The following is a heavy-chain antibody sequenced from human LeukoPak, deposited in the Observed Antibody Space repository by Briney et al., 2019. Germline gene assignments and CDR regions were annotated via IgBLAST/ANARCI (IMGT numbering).Heavy chain of an antibody. CDR2: IYYSGST. Sequence: SETLSLTCTVSGASISSYYWSWIRQPPGKGLEWIGYIYYSGSTNYNPSLKSRVTISVDTSKNQFSLKLSSVTAADTAVYYCARRDSYSSGYYYFDYWGQGTLVTVSS. J-gene: IGHJ4*02. D-gene: IGHD3-22*01. CDR1: GASISSYY. V-gene: IGHV4-59*08. CDR3: ARRDSYSSGYYYFDY.